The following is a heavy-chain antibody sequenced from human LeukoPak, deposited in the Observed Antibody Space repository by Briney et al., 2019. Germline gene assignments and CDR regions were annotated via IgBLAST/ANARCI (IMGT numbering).Heavy chain of an antibody. V-gene: IGHV1-46*01. Sequence: GASVKVSCKASGYTFTSYGISWVRQAPGQGLEWMGIINPSGGSTRYAQRFQGRVTMTRDMSTSTVYMELSSLRFEDTAVYYCARGDRATVTLYWGQGTLVTVSS. D-gene: IGHD4-17*01. CDR3: ARGDRATVTLY. CDR2: INPSGGST. CDR1: GYTFTSYG. J-gene: IGHJ4*02.